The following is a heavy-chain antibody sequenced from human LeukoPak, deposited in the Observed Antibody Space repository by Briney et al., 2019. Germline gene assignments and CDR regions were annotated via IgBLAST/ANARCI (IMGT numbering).Heavy chain of an antibody. J-gene: IGHJ6*02. CDR1: GFTFSSYW. V-gene: IGHV3-7*03. CDR2: INHNENVN. Sequence: RGSLKLSCAASGFTFSSYWMNWARQAPGKGLEWVASINHNENVNYYVDSVKGRFTISRDNAKNSLYLQMSNLRAEDTAVYFCARGGGLDVWGQGATVTVSS. CDR3: ARGGGLDV. D-gene: IGHD3-16*01.